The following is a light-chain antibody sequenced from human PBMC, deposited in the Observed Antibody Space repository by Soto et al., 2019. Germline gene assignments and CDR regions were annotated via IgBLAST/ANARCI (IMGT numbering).Light chain of an antibody. CDR3: QQRSNWPPEFT. CDR1: QSVSSY. J-gene: IGKJ2*01. V-gene: IGKV3-11*01. CDR2: DAF. Sequence: EIVLTQSPATLSLSPGEGVTLSCRASQSVSSYLAWYQQKPGQAPRLLIYDAFNRATGIPDRFSGSGSGTDFPLSISSVEPEDFAVYYCQQRSNWPPEFTFGQGTKLEIK.